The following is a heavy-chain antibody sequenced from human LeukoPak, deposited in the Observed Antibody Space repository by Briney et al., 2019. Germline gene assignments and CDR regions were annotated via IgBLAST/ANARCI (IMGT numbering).Heavy chain of an antibody. V-gene: IGHV4-31*03. CDR3: ARGGAHGDYVGY. Sequence: PSETLSLTCTVSGGSISSGGYYWSWIRQHPGKGLEWIGYIYYSGSTYYNPSLKSRVTISVDTSKHQFPLKLSSVTAADTAVYYCARGGAHGDYVGYWGQGTLVTVSS. CDR2: IYYSGST. CDR1: GGSISSGGYY. D-gene: IGHD4-17*01. J-gene: IGHJ4*02.